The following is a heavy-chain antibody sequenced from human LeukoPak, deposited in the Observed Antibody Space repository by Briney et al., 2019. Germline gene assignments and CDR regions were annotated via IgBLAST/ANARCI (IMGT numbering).Heavy chain of an antibody. Sequence: PGGSLRLSCAASGFTASDTYMSWVRRAPGKGLEWVSVIYSGGRAFYADSVEGRFTISRDDSKNMVYLQMNSLRAEDTAIYYCARLPGGRQLNWGQGTLVTVSS. J-gene: IGHJ4*02. CDR3: ARLPGGRQLN. CDR1: GFTASDTY. D-gene: IGHD1-1*01. V-gene: IGHV3-53*01. CDR2: IYSGGRA.